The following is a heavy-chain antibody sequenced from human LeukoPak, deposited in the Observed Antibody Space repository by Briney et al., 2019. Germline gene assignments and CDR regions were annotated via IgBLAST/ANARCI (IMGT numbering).Heavy chain of an antibody. CDR1: GFTFSSYA. Sequence: GGSLRLSCAGSGFTFSSYAMSWVRQAPGKGLEGVSAISGSGGSTYYADSVKGRFTISRDNAKKTLYMQMNRLRDEDRGGYYGAKDLSQYVDTAMLIDYWGQGTLVTVSS. V-gene: IGHV3-23*01. D-gene: IGHD5-18*01. CDR2: ISGSGGST. CDR3: AKDLSQYVDTAMLIDY. J-gene: IGHJ4*02.